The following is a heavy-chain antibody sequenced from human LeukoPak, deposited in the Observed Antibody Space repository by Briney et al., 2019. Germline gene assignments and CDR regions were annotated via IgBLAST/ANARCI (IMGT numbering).Heavy chain of an antibody. V-gene: IGHV3-53*01. Sequence: TGGSLRLSCAASGFTVSSNYMSWVRQAPGKGLEWVSVIYSGGGTYYADSVKGRFTISRDNSKNTLYLQMNSLRAEDTAVYYCARDVRGVAFGVVKRYYYYYMDVWGKGTTVTVSS. CDR2: IYSGGGT. CDR3: ARDVRGVAFGVVKRYYYYYMDV. CDR1: GFTVSSNY. D-gene: IGHD3-3*01. J-gene: IGHJ6*03.